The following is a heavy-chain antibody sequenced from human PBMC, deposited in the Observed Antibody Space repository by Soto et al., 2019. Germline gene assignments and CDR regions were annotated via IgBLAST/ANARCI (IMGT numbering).Heavy chain of an antibody. J-gene: IGHJ4*02. CDR3: AKDLLQWLGGSGPFDY. V-gene: IGHV3-23*01. CDR2: VSTTGGST. Sequence: PGGSLRLSCATSGFSFSSYAMTWVRQAPGKGLEWVSTVSTTGGSTYYADSVEGRFTISRDDDKKTLYLHLNSLRTEDTATYYCAKDLLQWLGGSGPFDYWGQGTLVTVSS. D-gene: IGHD6-19*01. CDR1: GFSFSSYA.